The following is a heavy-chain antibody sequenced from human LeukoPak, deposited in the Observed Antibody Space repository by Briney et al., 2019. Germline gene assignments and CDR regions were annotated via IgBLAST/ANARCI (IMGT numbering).Heavy chain of an antibody. CDR2: ISYDGSNK. V-gene: IGHV3-30-3*01. J-gene: IGHJ4*02. CDR1: GFTFSSYA. Sequence: SGGSLRLSCAASGFTFSSYAMHWVRQAPGKGLEWVAVISYDGSNKYYADSVKGRFTISRDNSKNTLYLQLNSLRAEDTAVYYCARVDRAMVRGAGDYWGQGTLVTVSS. CDR3: ARVDRAMVRGAGDY. D-gene: IGHD3-10*01.